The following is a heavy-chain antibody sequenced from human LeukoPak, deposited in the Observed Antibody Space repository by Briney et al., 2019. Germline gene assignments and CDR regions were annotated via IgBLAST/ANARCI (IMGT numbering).Heavy chain of an antibody. Sequence: GGSLRLSCSASGFTFSSYAMSWVRQAPGKGLEWVSAISGSGGSTYYADSVKGRFTISRDNSKNTLYLQMNSLRAEDTAVYYCAKGKSIAAAGTYYYYYYYMDVWGKGTMVTVSS. CDR1: GFTFSSYA. D-gene: IGHD6-13*01. J-gene: IGHJ6*03. CDR3: AKGKSIAAAGTYYYYYYYMDV. V-gene: IGHV3-23*01. CDR2: ISGSGGST.